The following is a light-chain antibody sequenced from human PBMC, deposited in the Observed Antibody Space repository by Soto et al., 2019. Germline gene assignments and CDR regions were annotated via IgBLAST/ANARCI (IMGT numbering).Light chain of an antibody. Sequence: DIQLTQSPSFLSPSIGESVTITCRASQSISSWLAWYQQKPGKAPKLLIYKASTLKSGVPSRFSGSGSGTKFTLTIASLQPDDFATYYCQQYETFSGTFGPGTKVDI. V-gene: IGKV1-5*03. CDR3: QQYETFSGT. CDR1: QSISSW. J-gene: IGKJ1*01. CDR2: KAS.